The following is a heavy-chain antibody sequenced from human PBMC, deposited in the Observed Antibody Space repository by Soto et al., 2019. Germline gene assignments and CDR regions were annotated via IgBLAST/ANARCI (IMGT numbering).Heavy chain of an antibody. CDR3: ARAARYCSTTSCSSFFYCFDP. J-gene: IGHJ5*02. D-gene: IGHD2-2*01. CDR2: IYYSGST. CDR1: GGSVSSGSYY. Sequence: PSETLSLTCTVSGGSVSSGSYYWSWIRQPPGKGLEWIGYIYYSGSTNYNPSLKSRVTISVDTSKNQFSLKLSSVTAADTAVYYCARAARYCSTTSCSSFFYCFDPWGQGTLVTVSS. V-gene: IGHV4-61*01.